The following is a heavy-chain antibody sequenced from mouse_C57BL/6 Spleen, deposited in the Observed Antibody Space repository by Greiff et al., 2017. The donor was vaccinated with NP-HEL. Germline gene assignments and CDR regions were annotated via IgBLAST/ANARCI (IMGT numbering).Heavy chain of an antibody. CDR1: GYAFSSYW. Sequence: LQESGAELVKPGASVKIPCKASGYAFSSYWMNWVKQRPGKGLEWIGQIYPGDGDTNYNGKFKGKATLTADKSSSTAYMQLSSLTSEDSAVYFCARSQGYYGSKYYFGYWGQGTTLTVSS. J-gene: IGHJ2*01. V-gene: IGHV1-80*01. CDR2: IYPGDGDT. D-gene: IGHD1-1*01. CDR3: ARSQGYYGSKYYFGY.